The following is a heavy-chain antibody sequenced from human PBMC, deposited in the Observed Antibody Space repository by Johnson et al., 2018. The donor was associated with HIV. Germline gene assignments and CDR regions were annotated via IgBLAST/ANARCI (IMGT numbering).Heavy chain of an antibody. D-gene: IGHD2-2*01. J-gene: IGHJ3*02. Sequence: VQLVESGGGLVKPGGSLRLSCKASGFTFSDYFMSWIRQAPGKGLEWVSGINWNGGSTAYADSVRGRFNISRDNAKNSLYLQMNSLRAEDTALYYCARSRPYEGVPAATGAFDIWGQGTMVTVSS. CDR1: GFTFSDYF. CDR3: ARSRPYEGVPAATGAFDI. CDR2: INWNGGST. V-gene: IGHV3-20*04.